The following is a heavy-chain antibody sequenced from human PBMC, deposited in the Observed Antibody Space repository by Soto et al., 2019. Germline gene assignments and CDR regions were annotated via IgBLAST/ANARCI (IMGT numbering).Heavy chain of an antibody. Sequence: QVQLQESGPGLVKPSETLSLTCTVSGGSVSSGNYYWSWIRQPPGKGLEWIGYIYYSVSTNYNPSLKSRVTISVDTSKNQFSLKLRSVTAADTAVYYCARSLGVIFEDGFDIWGQGTMVTVSS. CDR1: GGSVSSGNYY. CDR3: ARSLGVIFEDGFDI. CDR2: IYYSVST. D-gene: IGHD3-3*01. J-gene: IGHJ3*02. V-gene: IGHV4-61*01.